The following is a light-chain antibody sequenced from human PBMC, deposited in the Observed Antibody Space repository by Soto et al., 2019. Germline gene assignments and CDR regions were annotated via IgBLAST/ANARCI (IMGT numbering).Light chain of an antibody. CDR2: DVS. V-gene: IGLV2-14*01. J-gene: IGLJ2*01. Sequence: QSVLTQPASVSGSPGQSITISCTGTSSDVGGYNYVSWYQQHPGKAPKLMIYDVSNRPSGVSNRFSGSKSGNTASLTISGLQVEDEADYYCSSYTSSSTLVVFGGGTKLPVL. CDR3: SSYTSSSTLVV. CDR1: SSDVGGYNY.